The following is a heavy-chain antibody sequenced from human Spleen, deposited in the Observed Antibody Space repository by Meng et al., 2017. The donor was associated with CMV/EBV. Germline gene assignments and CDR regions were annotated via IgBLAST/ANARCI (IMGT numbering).Heavy chain of an antibody. V-gene: IGHV1-69*05. CDR3: ARDLGSHGDY. D-gene: IGHD3-16*01. CDR1: GYTFTGYF. CDR2: IIPIFGTA. Sequence: GSCKASGYTFTGYFMHWVRQAPGQGLEWMGWIIPIFGTANYAQKFQGRVTITTDEFTSTAYMELSSLRSEDTAVYYCARDLGSHGDYWGQGTLVTVSS. J-gene: IGHJ4*02.